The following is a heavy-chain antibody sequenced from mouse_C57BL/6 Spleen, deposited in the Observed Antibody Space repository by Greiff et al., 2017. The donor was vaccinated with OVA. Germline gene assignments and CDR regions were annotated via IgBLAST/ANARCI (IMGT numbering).Heavy chain of an antibody. CDR2: ISDGGSYT. V-gene: IGHV5-4*01. Sequence: EVHLVESGGGLVKPGGSLKLSCAASGFTFSSYAMSWVRQTPEKRLEWVATISDGGSYTYYPDNVKGRFTISRDNAKNNLYLQMSHLKSEDTAMYYCARDSGAPWFAYWGKGTLVTVSA. CDR1: GFTFSSYA. J-gene: IGHJ3*01. CDR3: ARDSGAPWFAY. D-gene: IGHD3-1*01.